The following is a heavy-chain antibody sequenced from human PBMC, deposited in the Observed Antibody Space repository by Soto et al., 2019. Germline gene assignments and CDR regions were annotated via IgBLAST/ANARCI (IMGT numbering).Heavy chain of an antibody. CDR3: ARDLGRSSTCWLDI. CDR1: GGTFSSYA. V-gene: IGHV1-69*13. CDR2: IIPIFGTA. Sequence: SVKVSCKASGGTFSSYAMSWVRQAPGQGLEWMGGIIPIFGTANYAQKFQGRVTITADESTSTAYMELSSLRSEDTAVYYCARDLGRSSTCWLDIWGPGPMLTLSS. D-gene: IGHD1-26*01. J-gene: IGHJ3*02.